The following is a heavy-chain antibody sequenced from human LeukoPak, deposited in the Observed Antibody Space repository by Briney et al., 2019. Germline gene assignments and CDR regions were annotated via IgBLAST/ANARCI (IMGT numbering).Heavy chain of an antibody. CDR3: ATDYYDSSGYYFRFGY. D-gene: IGHD3-22*01. CDR1: GYTFTGYY. Sequence: ASVKVSCKASGYTFTGYYMHWVRQAPGQGLEWMGWINPNSGGTNYAQKFQGRVTMTRDTSISTAYMELSRLRSDDTAVYYCATDYYDSSGYYFRFGYWGQGTLVTVSS. J-gene: IGHJ4*02. CDR2: INPNSGGT. V-gene: IGHV1-2*02.